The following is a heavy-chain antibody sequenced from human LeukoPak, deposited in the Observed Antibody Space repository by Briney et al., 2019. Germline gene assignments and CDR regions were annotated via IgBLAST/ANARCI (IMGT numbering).Heavy chain of an antibody. V-gene: IGHV4-34*01. Sequence: SETLSLTCAVFGGSFSGYYWSWIRQPPGKGLEWIGEINHSGSTIYNPSFKSRVTISVDTSKNQVSLKLSSVTAADTAVYYCARAPRGVVVKSDAFDIWGQGTMVTVSS. D-gene: IGHD2-15*01. CDR1: GGSFSGYY. J-gene: IGHJ3*02. CDR2: INHSGST. CDR3: ARAPRGVVVKSDAFDI.